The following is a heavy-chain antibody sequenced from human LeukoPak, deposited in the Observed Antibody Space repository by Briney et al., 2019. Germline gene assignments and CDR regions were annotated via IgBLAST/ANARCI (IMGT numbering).Heavy chain of an antibody. D-gene: IGHD5-24*01. CDR3: ARGIRTGMATTPYYFDY. J-gene: IGHJ4*02. V-gene: IGHV4-4*07. CDR1: GGSISSYY. Sequence: SETLSLTCTVSGGSISSYYWSWIRQPAGKGLEWIGRIYTSGSTNYNPSLKSRVTMSVDTSKNQFSLKLSSVTAADTAVYYCARGIRTGMATTPYYFDYRGQGTLVTVSS. CDR2: IYTSGST.